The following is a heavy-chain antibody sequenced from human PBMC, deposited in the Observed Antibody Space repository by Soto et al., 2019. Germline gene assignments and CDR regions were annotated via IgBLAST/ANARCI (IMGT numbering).Heavy chain of an antibody. CDR2: IYYSGST. V-gene: IGHV4-30-4*01. D-gene: IGHD3-22*01. CDR1: GGSISSGDYY. Sequence: QVQLQESGPGLVKPSQTLSLTCTVSGGSISSGDYYWSWIRQPPGKGLEWVGYIYYSGSTYYNPSVQSRVTIPVDTSKNQFSLKLSSVTAADTAVYYCARGPHYYDSSGTSFDYWGQGTLVTVCS. J-gene: IGHJ4*02. CDR3: ARGPHYYDSSGTSFDY.